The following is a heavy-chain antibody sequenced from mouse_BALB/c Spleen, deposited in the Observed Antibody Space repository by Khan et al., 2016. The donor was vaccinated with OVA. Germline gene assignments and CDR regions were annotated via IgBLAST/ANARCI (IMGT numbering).Heavy chain of an antibody. V-gene: IGHV3-1*02. CDR3: ARDGNYVDY. CDR1: GYSITSGYS. Sequence: EVQLQESGPDLVKPSQSLSLTCTVTGYSITSGYSWHWIRQFPGNKLEWMAYIYFSGSINYSPSLKSRISVTRDTSKNQFFLQLNSVTTEDTATYYWARDGNYVDYWGPGTSVTVPS. J-gene: IGHJ4*01. D-gene: IGHD2-1*01. CDR2: IYFSGSI.